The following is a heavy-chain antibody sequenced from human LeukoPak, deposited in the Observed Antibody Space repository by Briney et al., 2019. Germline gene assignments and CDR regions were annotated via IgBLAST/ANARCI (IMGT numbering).Heavy chain of an antibody. CDR1: GLTFSNYV. J-gene: IGHJ4*02. V-gene: IGHV3-23*01. Sequence: GGSLRLSCAASGLTFSNYVMSWVRQAPGKGLEWVSGISGSGGSIYYADSVKGRFTISRDSSKNTLNLQMNSLRAEDTAVYYCAKHGDTAMWLDYWGQGALVTVSS. CDR3: AKHGDTAMWLDY. D-gene: IGHD5-18*01. CDR2: ISGSGGSI.